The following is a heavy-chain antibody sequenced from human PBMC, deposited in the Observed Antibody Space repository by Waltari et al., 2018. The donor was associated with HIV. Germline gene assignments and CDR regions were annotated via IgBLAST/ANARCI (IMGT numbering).Heavy chain of an antibody. V-gene: IGHV1-3*01. CDR2: INAGNGNT. Sequence: QVQLVQSGAEVKKPGASVKVSCKASGYTFTSYAMHWVRQAPGQRLEWMGWINAGNGNTKYSQKFQGRVTITRDTSASTAYMELSSLRSEDTAVYYCARVLQPLYYYYGMDVWGQGTTVTVSS. CDR1: GYTFTSYA. J-gene: IGHJ6*02. D-gene: IGHD4-4*01. CDR3: ARVLQPLYYYYGMDV.